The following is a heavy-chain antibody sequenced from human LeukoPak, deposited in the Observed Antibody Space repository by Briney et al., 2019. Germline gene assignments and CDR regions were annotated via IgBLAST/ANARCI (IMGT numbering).Heavy chain of an antibody. CDR3: APFSYAGNAGGSVGY. CDR1: GVIVSSNY. V-gene: IGHV3-53*01. D-gene: IGHD4-23*01. CDR2: IYRGGST. Sequence: GGSLRLSCAASGVIVSSNYMSWVRQAPGKGLEWVAVIYRGGSTYYAASVKGRFTISRDNSKNRVYLQMNSLRAEDTAVYYCAPFSYAGNAGGSVGYWGQGTLVTVSS. J-gene: IGHJ4*02.